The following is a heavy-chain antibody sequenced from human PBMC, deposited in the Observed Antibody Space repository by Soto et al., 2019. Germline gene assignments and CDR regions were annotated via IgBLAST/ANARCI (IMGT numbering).Heavy chain of an antibody. CDR2: IWYDGSNK. D-gene: IGHD5-12*01. CDR3: ARDQDIVATCYGMDV. Sequence: QVQLVESGGGVVQPGRSLRLSCAASGFTFSSYGMHWVRQAPGKGLEWVAVIWYDGSNKYYADSVKGRFTISRDNSKNTLYLQMHSLRAEDTAVYYCARDQDIVATCYGMDVWGQGTTVTVSS. V-gene: IGHV3-33*01. J-gene: IGHJ6*02. CDR1: GFTFSSYG.